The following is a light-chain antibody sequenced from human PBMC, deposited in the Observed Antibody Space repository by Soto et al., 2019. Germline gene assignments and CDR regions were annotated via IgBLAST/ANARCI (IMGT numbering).Light chain of an antibody. CDR1: SSGIRDYNY. CDR3: SSKSPDF. V-gene: IGLV2-14*01. CDR2: EVS. J-gene: IGLJ1*01. Sequence: QSALTQPASVSGSPGQSITISCTGTSSGIRDYNYVSWYRQLPGNAPKLIMYEVSNRPSGISNRFSGSKSGNTASLTISGLQAEDEADYYCSSKSPDFFGTGTKVTVL.